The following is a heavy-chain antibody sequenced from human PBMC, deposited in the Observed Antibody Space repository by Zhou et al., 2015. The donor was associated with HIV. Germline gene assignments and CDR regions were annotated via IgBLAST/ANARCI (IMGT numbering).Heavy chain of an antibody. Sequence: QVQLVQSGAEVKKPGSSVKVSCKASGGTFSSYAISWVRQAPGQGLEWMGGIIPIFGTANYAQKFQGRVTITADESTSTAYMELSSLRSEDTAVYYCARDRDYYGSGSRGCYFDYWGQGTLVTVSS. D-gene: IGHD3-10*01. V-gene: IGHV1-69*12. CDR2: IIPIFGTA. CDR3: ARDRDYYGSGSRGCYFDY. J-gene: IGHJ4*02. CDR1: GGTFSSYA.